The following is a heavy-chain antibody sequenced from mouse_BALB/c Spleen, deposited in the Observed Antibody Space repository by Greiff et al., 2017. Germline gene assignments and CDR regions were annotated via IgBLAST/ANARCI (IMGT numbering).Heavy chain of an antibody. D-gene: IGHD2-10*02. CDR1: GDSITSGY. V-gene: IGHV3-8*02. CDR2: ISYSGST. CDR3: ARKYGNYLYAMDY. J-gene: IGHJ4*01. Sequence: ESGPSLVKPSQTLSLTCSVTGDSITSGYWNWIRKFPGNKLEYMGYISYSGSTYYNPSLKSRISITRDTSKNQYYLQLNSVTTEDTATYYCARKYGNYLYAMDYWGQGTSVTVSS.